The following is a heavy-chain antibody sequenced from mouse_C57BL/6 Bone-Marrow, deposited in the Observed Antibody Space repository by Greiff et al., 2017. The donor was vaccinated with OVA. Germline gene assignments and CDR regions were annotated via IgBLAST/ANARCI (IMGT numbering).Heavy chain of an antibody. D-gene: IGHD2-4*01. V-gene: IGHV1-50*01. CDR2: IDPSDSYT. CDR1: GYTFTSYW. Sequence: QVQLQQSGAELVKPGASVKLSCKASGYTFTSYWMQWVKQRPGQGLEWIGEIDPSDSYTNYNQKFKGKATLTVDTSSSTAYMQLSSLTSEDSAVYYCARWGIYYDYDLFAYWGQGTLVTVSA. CDR3: ARWGIYYDYDLFAY. J-gene: IGHJ3*01.